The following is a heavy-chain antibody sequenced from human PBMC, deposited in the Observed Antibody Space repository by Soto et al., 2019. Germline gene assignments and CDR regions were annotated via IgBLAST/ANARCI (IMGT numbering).Heavy chain of an antibody. V-gene: IGHV3-48*02. J-gene: IGHJ5*01. D-gene: IGHD2-15*01. Sequence: EVRLMESGGGLVQPGGSLRLSCAASGFRFSTYDMDWLRQAPGXGPEWIAHISTTSFTIYYADSVKGRFTISRDNARNSLYLEMNSLRDEDTAVYYCARDRXYDXXCYSASDSWGQGTLVTVSS. CDR1: GFRFSTYD. CDR2: ISTTSFTI. CDR3: ARDRXYDXXCYSASDS.